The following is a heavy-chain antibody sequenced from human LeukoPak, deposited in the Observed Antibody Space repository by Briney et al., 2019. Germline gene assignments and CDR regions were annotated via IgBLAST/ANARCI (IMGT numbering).Heavy chain of an antibody. CDR2: IYYSGST. Sequence: TSETLSLTCAVYGGSFSGYYWSWIRQHPGKGLEWIGYIYYSGSTYYNPSLKSRVTISVDTSKNQFSLKLSSVTAADTAVYYCARDGGGSTTVTTSYYGMDVWGQGTTVTVSS. J-gene: IGHJ6*02. D-gene: IGHD4-17*01. CDR3: ARDGGGSTTVTTSYYGMDV. V-gene: IGHV4-31*11. CDR1: GGSFSGYY.